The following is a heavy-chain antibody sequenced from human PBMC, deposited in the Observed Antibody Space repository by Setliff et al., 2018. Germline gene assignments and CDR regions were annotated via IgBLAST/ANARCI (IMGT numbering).Heavy chain of an antibody. CDR2: IIPIFGTA. J-gene: IGHJ3*02. V-gene: IGHV1-69*13. CDR1: GDTFSSSA. Sequence: SVKVSCKASGDTFSSSAISWVRQAPGQGLEWMEGIIPIFGTANYAQKFQGRVTITADESTSTAYMELSRLRSEDTAVYYCAISTIFGVVSPTPDAFDIWGQGTMVTVS. D-gene: IGHD3-3*01. CDR3: AISTIFGVVSPTPDAFDI.